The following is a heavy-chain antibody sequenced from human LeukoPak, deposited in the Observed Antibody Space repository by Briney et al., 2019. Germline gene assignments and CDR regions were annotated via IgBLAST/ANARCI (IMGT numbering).Heavy chain of an antibody. CDR2: ISYTGST. D-gene: IGHD2-15*01. J-gene: IGHJ4*02. V-gene: IGHV4-59*01. Sequence: SSETLSLTCTVSGGSISSYYWTWIRQPPGKGLELIGYISYTGSTNYNPSLKSRVTISVDTTKNQISLKLGSVTAADTAVYYCARDPGYCSGGSCYAYDYWGQGSLVTVSS. CDR3: ARDPGYCSGGSCYAYDY. CDR1: GGSISSYY.